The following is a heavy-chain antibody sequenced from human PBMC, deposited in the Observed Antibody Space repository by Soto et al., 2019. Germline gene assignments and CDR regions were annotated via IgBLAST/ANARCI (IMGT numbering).Heavy chain of an antibody. D-gene: IGHD3-3*01. Sequence: GSLRLSCAASGFTFSSYAMSWVRQAPGKGLEWVSAISGSGGSTYYADSVKGRFTISRDNSKNTLYLQMNSLRAEDTAVYYCAKGADFWSGYVSSYYYYYYMDVWGKGTTVTVSS. CDR3: AKGADFWSGYVSSYYYYYYMDV. V-gene: IGHV3-23*01. J-gene: IGHJ6*03. CDR1: GFTFSSYA. CDR2: ISGSGGST.